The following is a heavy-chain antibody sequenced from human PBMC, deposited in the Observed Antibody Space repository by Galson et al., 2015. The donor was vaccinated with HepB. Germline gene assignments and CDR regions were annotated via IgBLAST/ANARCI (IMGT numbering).Heavy chain of an antibody. D-gene: IGHD6-19*01. V-gene: IGHV3-11*05. J-gene: IGHJ4*02. Sequence: SLRLSCAASGFTFSDYYMSWIRQAPGKGLEWVSYISSSSSYTNYADSVKGRFTISRDNAKNSLYLQMNSLRAEDTAVYYCARDQGSSGWYEDWGQGTLVTVSS. CDR1: GFTFSDYY. CDR2: ISSSSSYT. CDR3: ARDQGSSGWYED.